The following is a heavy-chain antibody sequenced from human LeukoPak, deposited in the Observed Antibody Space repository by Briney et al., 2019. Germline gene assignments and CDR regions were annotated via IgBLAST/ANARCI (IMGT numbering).Heavy chain of an antibody. CDR3: ASVRRIRYFVWSASTDDAFDI. CDR2: ISSSSSYI. V-gene: IGHV3-21*01. D-gene: IGHD3-9*01. CDR1: GFTFSSYS. Sequence: GGSLRLSCAASGFTFSSYSMNWVRQAPGKGLEWVSSISSSSSYIYYADSVKGRFTISRDNAKNSLYLQMNSLRAEDTAVYYCASVRRIRYFVWSASTDDAFDIWGQGTMVTVSS. J-gene: IGHJ3*02.